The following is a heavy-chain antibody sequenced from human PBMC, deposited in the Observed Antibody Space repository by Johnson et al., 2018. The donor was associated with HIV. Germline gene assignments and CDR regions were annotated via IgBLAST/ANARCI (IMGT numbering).Heavy chain of an antibody. CDR2: TRNKANSYTT. V-gene: IGHV3-72*01. Sequence: MQLVESGGGLVKPGGSLRLSCAASGFTFSSYAMHWVRQAPGKGLEWVGRTRNKANSYTTEYAASVKGRFTISRDDSKNSLYLQMNSLKTEDTAVYYCARVGQQPNAFDIWGQGTMVTVSS. CDR1: GFTFSSYA. D-gene: IGHD6-13*01. CDR3: ARVGQQPNAFDI. J-gene: IGHJ3*02.